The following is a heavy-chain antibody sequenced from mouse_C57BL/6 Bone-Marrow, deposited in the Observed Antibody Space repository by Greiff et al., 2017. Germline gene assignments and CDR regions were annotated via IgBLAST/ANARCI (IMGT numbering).Heavy chain of an antibody. Sequence: VQLQQSGPELVKPGASVKISCKASGYSFTGYYMNWVKQSPEKSLEWIGEINPSTGGTTYNQKFKAKATLTVDKSSSTAYMQLKSLTSEDSAVYYCARWGRQGRGFDYWGQGTTLTVSS. V-gene: IGHV1-42*01. CDR1: GYSFTGYY. CDR3: ARWGRQGRGFDY. J-gene: IGHJ2*01. CDR2: INPSTGGT. D-gene: IGHD3-2*01.